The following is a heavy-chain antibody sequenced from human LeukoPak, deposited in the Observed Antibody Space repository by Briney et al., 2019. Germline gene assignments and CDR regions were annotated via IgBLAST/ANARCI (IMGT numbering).Heavy chain of an antibody. J-gene: IGHJ4*02. V-gene: IGHV4-34*01. D-gene: IGHD3-10*01. CDR1: GGSISSYY. CDR3: ARGLEYYYGSGSYPDASIFADY. CDR2: INHSGST. Sequence: SETLSLTCTVSGGSISSYYWSWIRQPPGKGLEWIGEINHSGSTNYNPSLKSRVTISVDTSKNQFSLKLSSVTAADTAVYYCARGLEYYYGSGSYPDASIFADYWGQGTLVTVSS.